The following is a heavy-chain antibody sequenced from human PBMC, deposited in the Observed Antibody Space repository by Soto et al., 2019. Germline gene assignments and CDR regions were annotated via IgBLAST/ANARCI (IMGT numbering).Heavy chain of an antibody. Sequence: QVQLVQSGAEVKKPGASVKVSCKASGYTFTSYGISWVRQAPGQGLEWMGWISAYNGNTNYAQKLQGRATMTTDTSTSTAYMELRSLSSDDTAVYYWAGGPTIFGVVMGPALDYWGQGTLVTVSS. CDR1: GYTFTSYG. V-gene: IGHV1-18*04. J-gene: IGHJ4*02. CDR2: ISAYNGNT. CDR3: AGGPTIFGVVMGPALDY. D-gene: IGHD3-3*01.